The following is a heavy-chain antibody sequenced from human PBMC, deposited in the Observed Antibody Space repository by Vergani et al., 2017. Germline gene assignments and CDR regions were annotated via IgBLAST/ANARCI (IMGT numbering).Heavy chain of an antibody. Sequence: QVQLVQSGAEVKKPGASVKVSCKASGYTFTSYGISWVRQAPGQGLEWMVWISAYNGNTNYAQKLQGRVTMTTDTSTSTAYMELRSLRSDDTAVYYCARDPRISSSXYDRRQSSPPGPHYWGQGTLVTVSS. CDR3: ARDPRISSSXYDRRQSSPPGPHY. J-gene: IGHJ4*02. CDR2: ISAYNGNT. CDR1: GYTFTSYG. D-gene: IGHD6-13*01. V-gene: IGHV1-18*01.